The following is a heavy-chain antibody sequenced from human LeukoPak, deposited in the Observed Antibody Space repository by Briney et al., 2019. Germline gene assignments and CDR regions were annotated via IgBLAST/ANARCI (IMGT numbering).Heavy chain of an antibody. V-gene: IGHV3-48*03. Sequence: PGGSLRLSCAASGFTFSSYEMNWVRQAPGKGLEWVSYISSSGSTIYYADSVKGRFTISRDNAKNSLYLQMNSLRAEDKAVYYCARDQYYYDSSGYPTGGFDYWGQGTLVTVSS. CDR1: GFTFSSYE. J-gene: IGHJ4*02. D-gene: IGHD3-22*01. CDR2: ISSSGSTI. CDR3: ARDQYYYDSSGYPTGGFDY.